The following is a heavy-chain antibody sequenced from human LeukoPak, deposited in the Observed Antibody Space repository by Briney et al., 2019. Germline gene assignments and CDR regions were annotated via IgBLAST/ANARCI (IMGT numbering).Heavy chain of an antibody. J-gene: IGHJ4*02. CDR2: IKQDGSEK. V-gene: IGHV3-7*01. CDR1: GFTFSSYW. CDR3: ARASQLRDGAILPGPGRFDY. Sequence: PGGSLRLPCAASGFTFSSYWMSWVRQAPGKGLEWVANIKQDGSEKYYVDSVKGRFTISRDNAKNSLYLQMNSLRAEDTAVYYCARASQLRDGAILPGPGRFDYWGQGTLVTVSS. D-gene: IGHD4-17*01.